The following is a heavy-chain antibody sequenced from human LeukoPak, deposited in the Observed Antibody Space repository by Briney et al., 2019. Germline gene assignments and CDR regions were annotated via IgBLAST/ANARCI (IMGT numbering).Heavy chain of an antibody. CDR2: ISTYNGNT. CDR3: ARTGIAAALGDWLDP. CDR1: GYTFTNYG. V-gene: IGHV1-18*01. D-gene: IGHD6-13*01. Sequence: ASVKVSCKASGYTFTNYGISWGRQAPGQGLEWMGWISTYNGNTNNAQRFQGRVTMTTDTSTRTAYMELRSLNSDDTAVYYCARTGIAAALGDWLDPWGQGTLVTVSS. J-gene: IGHJ5*02.